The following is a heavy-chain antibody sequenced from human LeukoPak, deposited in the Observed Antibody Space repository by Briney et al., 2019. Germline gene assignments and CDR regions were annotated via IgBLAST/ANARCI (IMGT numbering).Heavy chain of an antibody. V-gene: IGHV3-7*01. D-gene: IGHD2/OR15-2a*01. J-gene: IGHJ4*02. CDR2: IGKDGTGN. CDR1: GFSLSRYW. CDR3: ARDLDFYATDY. Sequence: PGGSLRLSCAASGFSLSRYWMSWVRQAPGKGLEWVANIGKDGTGNHYVDSVKGRFTISRDNAKNSVYLEMSSLRADDTAVYYCARDLDFYATDYWGQGTLVTVSS.